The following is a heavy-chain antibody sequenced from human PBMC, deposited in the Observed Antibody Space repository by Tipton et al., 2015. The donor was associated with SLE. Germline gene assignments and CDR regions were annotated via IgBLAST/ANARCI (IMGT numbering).Heavy chain of an antibody. V-gene: IGHV4-4*09. CDR3: ARRKGLGWFDP. CDR1: GGSISSYY. Sequence: TLSLTCTVSGGSISSYYWTWIRQPPGKGLEWIGHIYTSGSTNYNPSLESRVTMSVDTSKDQFSLKLTSVTAADTAVYVCARRKGLGWFDPWGQGTLVTVSS. J-gene: IGHJ5*02. D-gene: IGHD7-27*01. CDR2: IYTSGST.